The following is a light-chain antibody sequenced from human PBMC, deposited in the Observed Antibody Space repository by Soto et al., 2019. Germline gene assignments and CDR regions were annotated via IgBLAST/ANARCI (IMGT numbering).Light chain of an antibody. Sequence: QSALTQPVSLSGSPGQSVTISCTGTSSDVGAYKYVSWYQQHPGKAPKLMIYEVSNRPSGVSNRFSGSKSGNTASLTISGLQADDEADYYCNSYAGDIIRFVFGTGTKVTVL. CDR3: NSYAGDIIRFV. CDR2: EVS. CDR1: SSDVGAYKY. V-gene: IGLV2-14*01. J-gene: IGLJ1*01.